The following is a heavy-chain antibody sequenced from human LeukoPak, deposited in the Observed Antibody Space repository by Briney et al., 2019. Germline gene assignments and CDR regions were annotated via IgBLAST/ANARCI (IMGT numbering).Heavy chain of an antibody. CDR3: ARGPYYYDTSGNFDD. CDR2: LNPNSGGT. V-gene: IGHV1-2*02. Sequence: ASVKVSCTASGYTFTAYYIHWVRQAPGQGLEWMGWLNPNSGGTNYAQNFQGRVTMTRDTSINTAYMDLSRLSSDDTAVYYCARGPYYYDTSGNFDDWGQGTLVTVSS. J-gene: IGHJ4*02. D-gene: IGHD3-22*01. CDR1: GYTFTAYY.